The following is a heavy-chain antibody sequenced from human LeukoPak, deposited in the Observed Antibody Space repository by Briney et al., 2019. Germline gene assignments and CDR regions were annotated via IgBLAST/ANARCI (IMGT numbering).Heavy chain of an antibody. CDR1: GGTFSSYA. J-gene: IGHJ3*02. CDR2: IIPIFGTA. V-gene: IGHV1-69*05. D-gene: IGHD4-23*01. CDR3: AKLALRGYAFDI. Sequence: ASVKVSCKASGGTFSSYAISWVRQAPGQGLEWMGGIIPIFGTANYAQKFQGRVTITTDESTSTAYMELSSLRSEGTAVYYCAKLALRGYAFDIWGQGTMVTVSS.